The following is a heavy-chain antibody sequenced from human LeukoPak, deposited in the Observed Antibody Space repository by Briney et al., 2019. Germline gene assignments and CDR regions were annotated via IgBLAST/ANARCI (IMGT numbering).Heavy chain of an antibody. V-gene: IGHV1-46*03. Sequence: GASVKVSCKASGYTFTSYYIHWVRQAPGQGLEWMGIINPSGGSTSYAQKFQGRVTMTRDTSTSTVYMELSSLRSEDTAVYYCAREGYGYYYDSSGYKKTGGFDYWGQGTLVTVSS. CDR1: GYTFTSYY. CDR2: INPSGGST. J-gene: IGHJ4*02. CDR3: AREGYGYYYDSSGYKKTGGFDY. D-gene: IGHD3-22*01.